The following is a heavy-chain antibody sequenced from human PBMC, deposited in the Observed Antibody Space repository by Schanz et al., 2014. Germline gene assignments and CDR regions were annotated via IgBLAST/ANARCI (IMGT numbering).Heavy chain of an antibody. CDR2: INSDGSTT. Sequence: EVQLVESGGDLVQPGGSLRLSCAASGFTFSSYWMHWVRQAPGKGLVWVSRINSDGSTTIYADSVKGRFTISRDNAKNTLYLQMNSLRAEDTAVYYCARDRQQLVGRIGYYYGMDVWGQGTTVTVSS. CDR1: GFTFSSYW. V-gene: IGHV3-74*01. D-gene: IGHD6-13*01. J-gene: IGHJ6*02. CDR3: ARDRQQLVGRIGYYYGMDV.